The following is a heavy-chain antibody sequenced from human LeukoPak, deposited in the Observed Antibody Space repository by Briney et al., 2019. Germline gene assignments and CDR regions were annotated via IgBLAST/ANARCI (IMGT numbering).Heavy chain of an antibody. D-gene: IGHD3-16*02. CDR3: ARDWGPTYDYVWGSYPGGY. J-gene: IGHJ4*02. V-gene: IGHV1-18*01. CDR1: GYIFNTYG. CDR2: ISAYNGNT. Sequence: GASVKVSCKTSGYIFNTYGISWVRQAPGQGLEWMGWISAYNGNTNYAQKLQGRVTMTTDTSTSTAYMELRSLRSDDTAVYYCARDWGPTYDYVWGSYPGGYWGQGTLVTVSS.